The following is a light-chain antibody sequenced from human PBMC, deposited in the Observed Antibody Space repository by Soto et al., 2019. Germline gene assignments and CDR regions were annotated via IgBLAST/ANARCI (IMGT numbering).Light chain of an antibody. CDR1: SSDFGDSNY. CDR2: DVS. Sequence: QSVLTQPASVSGSPGQSITISCTGTSSDFGDSNYVSWYQQHPGKAPKLVIYDVSNRPSGVSNRFSGSKSANTASLTISGLQAEDLADYCRSSSRSSFTSYVFGSGTKITDL. V-gene: IGLV2-14*03. CDR3: SSSRSSFTSYV. J-gene: IGLJ1*01.